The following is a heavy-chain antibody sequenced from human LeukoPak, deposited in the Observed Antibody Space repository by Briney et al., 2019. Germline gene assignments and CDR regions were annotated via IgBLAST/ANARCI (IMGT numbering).Heavy chain of an antibody. V-gene: IGHV4-39*01. CDR2: ISYSGST. CDR1: GGSISSSSVY. CDR3: ARRIFIAAAGNNFDY. Sequence: SETLSLTCTVSGGSISSSSVYWGWIRQPPGKGLEWIATISYSGSTYYNPSLKSRVTISVDTSKNQFSLKLSSVTAADTAVYYCARRIFIAAAGNNFDYWGQGTLVTVSS. J-gene: IGHJ4*02. D-gene: IGHD6-13*01.